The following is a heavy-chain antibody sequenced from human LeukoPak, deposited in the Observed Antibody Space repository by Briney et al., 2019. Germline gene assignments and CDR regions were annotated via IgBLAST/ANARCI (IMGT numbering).Heavy chain of an antibody. V-gene: IGHV3-7*01. CDR2: IRQDGSDK. Sequence: PGGSLRLSCAASGFSFNTYSMNWVRQAPGKGLEWVADIRQDGSDKYYVDSVKGRFIISRDNAKKSVSLHMNNLRVEDTAVYYCVVYKYILSWSAFDFWGRGTMVTVSS. J-gene: IGHJ3*01. D-gene: IGHD6-13*01. CDR3: VVYKYILSWSAFDF. CDR1: GFSFNTYS.